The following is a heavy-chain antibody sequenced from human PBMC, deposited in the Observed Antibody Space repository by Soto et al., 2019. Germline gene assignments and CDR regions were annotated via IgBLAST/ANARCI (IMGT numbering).Heavy chain of an antibody. D-gene: IGHD2-2*03. CDR1: GFTFSSYS. CDR3: ARDRGYCSSTSCYGDFDY. V-gene: IGHV3-48*01. CDR2: ISSSSSTI. J-gene: IGHJ4*02. Sequence: EVQLVESGGGLVQPGGSLRLSCAASGFTFSSYSMNWVRQAPGKGLEWGSYISSSSSTIYYADSVKGRFTISRDNAKNSLYLQMNSLRAEDTAVYYCARDRGYCSSTSCYGDFDYWGQGTLVTVSS.